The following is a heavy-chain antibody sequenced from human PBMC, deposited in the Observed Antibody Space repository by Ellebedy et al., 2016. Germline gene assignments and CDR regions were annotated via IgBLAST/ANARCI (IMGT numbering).Heavy chain of an antibody. CDR2: IYTSENT. D-gene: IGHD3-22*01. V-gene: IGHV4-61*02. CDR1: GGSISSGTYY. J-gene: IGHJ3*02. Sequence: SETLSLXCTVSGGSISSGTYYWNWIRQPAGKGLEWIGRIYTSENTNYNPSLKSRVTMSLDTSKNQFSLKLSSVTAADTAVYYCARPNYYNRAGAFDIWGQGTMVTVSS. CDR3: ARPNYYNRAGAFDI.